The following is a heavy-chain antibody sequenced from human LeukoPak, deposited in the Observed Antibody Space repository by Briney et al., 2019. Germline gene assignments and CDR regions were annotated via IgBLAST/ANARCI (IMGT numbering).Heavy chain of an antibody. Sequence: PSETLSLTCTVSGASITNYYWSWIRQPAGKGLEWIGRIVPSGSVNYNPSLKSRVTMSVDTSKNQFSLKLNSATAADTALYYCAKEGAAPGPDFDYWGQGTLVIVSS. CDR3: AKEGAAPGPDFDY. CDR1: GASITNYY. CDR2: IVPSGSV. V-gene: IGHV4-4*07. J-gene: IGHJ4*02. D-gene: IGHD6-13*01.